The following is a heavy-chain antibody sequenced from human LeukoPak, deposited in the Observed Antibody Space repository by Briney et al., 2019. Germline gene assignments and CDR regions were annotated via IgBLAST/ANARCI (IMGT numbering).Heavy chain of an antibody. D-gene: IGHD3-16*01. CDR1: GYSISSGYY. CDR2: IYHSGST. CDR3: ARFGGVKDFDY. V-gene: IGHV4-38-2*01. J-gene: IGHJ4*02. Sequence: SETLSLTCAVPGYSISSGYYWGWIRQPPGKGLEWIGSIYHSGSTYYNPSLKSRVTISVDTSKNQFSLKLSSVTAADTAVYYCARFGGVKDFDYWGQGTLVTVSS.